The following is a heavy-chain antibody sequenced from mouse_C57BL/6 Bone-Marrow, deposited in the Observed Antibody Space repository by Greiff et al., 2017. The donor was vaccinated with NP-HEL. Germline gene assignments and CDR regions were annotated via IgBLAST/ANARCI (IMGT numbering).Heavy chain of an antibody. Sequence: EVKLVESGGGLVKPGGSLKLSCAASGFTFSSYAMSWVRQTPEKRLEWVATISDGGSYTYYPDNVKGRFTISRDNAKNNLYLQMSHLKSEDTAMYYCARDKVPVIAWFAYWGQGTLVTVSA. J-gene: IGHJ3*01. CDR3: ARDKVPVIAWFAY. CDR1: GFTFSSYA. CDR2: ISDGGSYT. D-gene: IGHD1-3*01. V-gene: IGHV5-4*01.